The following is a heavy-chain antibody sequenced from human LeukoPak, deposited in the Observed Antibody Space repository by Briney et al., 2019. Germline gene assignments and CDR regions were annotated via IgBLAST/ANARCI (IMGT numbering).Heavy chain of an antibody. CDR2: ISGSGGST. Sequence: PGGSLRLSCAASGFTFSSYAMSWVRQAPGKGLEWVSVISGSGGSTYYADSVKGRFTISRDNSKNTLYLQMNSLRAEDTAVYSCAKTTVYDFWSSRGSYFDYWGQGTLVTVSS. CDR3: AKTTVYDFWSSRGSYFDY. D-gene: IGHD3-3*01. V-gene: IGHV3-23*01. J-gene: IGHJ4*02. CDR1: GFTFSSYA.